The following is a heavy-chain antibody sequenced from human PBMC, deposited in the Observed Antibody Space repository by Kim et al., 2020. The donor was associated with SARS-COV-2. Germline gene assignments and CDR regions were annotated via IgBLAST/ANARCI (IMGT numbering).Heavy chain of an antibody. CDR2: IDWDDDK. CDR1: GFSLTTTGMC. Sequence: SGPTLVNPTQTLTLTCTFSGFSLTTTGMCVTWIRQPPGKALEWLARIDWDDDKFYTTSLTTRLTISKDTSKNQVVLTMTNMDPVDTGTYYCARTFRYSSGKYYLDPWGLGTPVTVSS. J-gene: IGHJ5*02. D-gene: IGHD6-19*01. CDR3: ARTFRYSSGKYYLDP. V-gene: IGHV2-70*17.